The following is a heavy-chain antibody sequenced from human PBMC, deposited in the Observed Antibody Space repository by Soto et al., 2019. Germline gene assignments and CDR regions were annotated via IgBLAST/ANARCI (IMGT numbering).Heavy chain of an antibody. V-gene: IGHV3-30*18. CDR3: AKDLTSVAYDAFDI. D-gene: IGHD3-16*01. CDR2: ISYDGSNK. Sequence: QVPLVESGGGVVQPGRSLRLSCAACGFIFSSYDMHWVRQAPGKGLEWVAFISYDGSNKYYADSVKGRFTISRDNSKNTLYLQMNSLRAEDTAVYYCAKDLTSVAYDAFDIWGQGTMVTVSS. J-gene: IGHJ3*02. CDR1: GFIFSSYD.